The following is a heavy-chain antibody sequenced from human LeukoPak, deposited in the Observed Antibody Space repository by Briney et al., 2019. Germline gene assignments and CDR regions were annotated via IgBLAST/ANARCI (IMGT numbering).Heavy chain of an antibody. CDR2: IYYSGST. Sequence: SEILSLTCTVSGGSVSSGSYYWSWIRQPPGKGLEWIGYIYYSGSTYYNPSLKSRVTISVDTSKNQFSLKLSSVTAADTAVYYCARDADDGMDVWGQGTTVTVSS. V-gene: IGHV4-30-4*01. CDR3: ARDADDGMDV. J-gene: IGHJ6*02. D-gene: IGHD5-24*01. CDR1: GGSVSSGSYY.